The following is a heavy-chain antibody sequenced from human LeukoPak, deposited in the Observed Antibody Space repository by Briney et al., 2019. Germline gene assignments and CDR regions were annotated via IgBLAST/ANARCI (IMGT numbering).Heavy chain of an antibody. CDR3: ARVWAPGYYYYMDV. D-gene: IGHD3-16*01. CDR2: IYTSGST. J-gene: IGHJ6*03. V-gene: IGHV4-61*02. Sequence: PSETLSLTCTVSGGSISSGSYYWSWIRQPAGKGLEWIGRIYTSGSTNYNPSLKSRVTISVDTSKNQFSLKLSSVTAADTAVYYCARVWAPGYYYYMDVWGKGTTVTVSS. CDR1: GGSISSGSYY.